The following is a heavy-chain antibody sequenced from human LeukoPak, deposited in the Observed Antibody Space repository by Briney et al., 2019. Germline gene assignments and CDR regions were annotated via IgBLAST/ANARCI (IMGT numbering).Heavy chain of an antibody. Sequence: SETLSLTCTVSGGSISSSNYYWGWIRQPPGKGLEWIGSIYYSGSTYYNPSLKSRVIISGDTSKNHFSLKLSSVTAADTAVYYCARAVTLTGYYFDYWGQGTLVTVSS. V-gene: IGHV4-39*07. CDR3: ARAVTLTGYYFDY. CDR1: GGSISSSNYY. CDR2: IYYSGST. D-gene: IGHD3-9*01. J-gene: IGHJ4*02.